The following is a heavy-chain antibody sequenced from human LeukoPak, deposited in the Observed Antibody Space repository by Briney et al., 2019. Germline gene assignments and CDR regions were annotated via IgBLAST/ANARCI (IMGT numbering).Heavy chain of an antibody. CDR3: AREDYVWGSYRYNFDY. CDR2: INPNSGGT. J-gene: IGHJ4*02. V-gene: IGHV1-2*06. CDR1: GYTFTGYY. Sequence: ASVKVSCEASGYTFTGYYMHWVRQAPGQGLEWMGRINPNSGGTNYEQKFQGRVTMTRDTSISTAYMELSRLRSDDTAVYYCAREDYVWGSYRYNFDYWGQGTLVTVSS. D-gene: IGHD3-16*02.